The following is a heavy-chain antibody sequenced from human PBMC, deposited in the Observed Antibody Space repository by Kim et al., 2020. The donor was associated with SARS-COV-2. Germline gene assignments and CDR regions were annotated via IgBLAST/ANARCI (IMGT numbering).Heavy chain of an antibody. Sequence: GGSLRLSCAASGFTFSSYAMHWVRQAPGKGLEWVAVISYDGSNKYYADSVKGRFTISRDNSKNTLYLQMNSLRAEDTAVYYCARSYTAMVLGPGYWGQGTLVTVSS. CDR3: ARSYTAMVLGPGY. V-gene: IGHV3-30*04. CDR1: GFTFSSYA. D-gene: IGHD5-18*01. J-gene: IGHJ4*02. CDR2: ISYDGSNK.